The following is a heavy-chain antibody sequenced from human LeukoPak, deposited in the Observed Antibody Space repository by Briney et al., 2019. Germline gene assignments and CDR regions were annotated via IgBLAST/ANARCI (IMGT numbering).Heavy chain of an antibody. CDR1: GFTFSSYG. V-gene: IGHV3-33*01. D-gene: IGHD6-13*01. CDR3: VTESRRSSWDH. Sequence: AGGSLRLSCAASGFTFSSYGMHWVRQAPGRGLEWVAVIWYDGSNKYYADSVKGRFTISRDNSKNTLYLQMNSLRAEDTAVYYCVTESRRSSWDHWGQGALVTVSS. J-gene: IGHJ4*02. CDR2: IWYDGSNK.